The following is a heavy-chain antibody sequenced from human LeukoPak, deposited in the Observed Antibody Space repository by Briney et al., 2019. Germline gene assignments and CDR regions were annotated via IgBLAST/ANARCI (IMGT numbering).Heavy chain of an antibody. CDR3: ARDATYYYDSSGGFDY. CDR2: IYYSGST. CDR1: GDSISSGDYY. V-gene: IGHV4-30-4*01. J-gene: IGHJ4*02. D-gene: IGHD3-22*01. Sequence: PSQTLSLTCTDSGDSISSGDYYWSWIRQPPGKGLEWIGYIYYSGSTYYNPSLKSRVTISVDTSKNQFSLKLSSVTAADTAVYYCARDATYYYDSSGGFDYWGQGTLVTVSS.